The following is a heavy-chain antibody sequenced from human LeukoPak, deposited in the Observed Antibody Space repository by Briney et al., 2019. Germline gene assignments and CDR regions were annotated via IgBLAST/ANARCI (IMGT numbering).Heavy chain of an antibody. D-gene: IGHD6-19*01. CDR3: ARGKSSGWNFDY. Sequence: GGSLRLSCAASGFTVSNNYMSWVRQAPGKGLEWVSVIYSDGSTYYADSVKGRFTISRDNSKNTLYLQMNSLRAEDTAMYYCARGKSSGWNFDYWGQGSLVTVSS. CDR1: GFTVSNNY. CDR2: IYSDGST. J-gene: IGHJ4*02. V-gene: IGHV3-66*02.